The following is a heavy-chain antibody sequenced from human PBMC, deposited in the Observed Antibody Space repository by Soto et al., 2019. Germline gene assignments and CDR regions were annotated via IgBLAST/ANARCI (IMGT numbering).Heavy chain of an antibody. D-gene: IGHD2-21*01. CDR3: AREERKGIISWFDP. Sequence: SETLSLTCTVSGGSVSGVDYFWSWIRQSPGKGLEWIGYIYYTGITHLNPSLKSRLTMAVDTSKNEFSLKLTSVSAADTAVYFCAREERKGIISWFDPWGQGTPVTVLL. V-gene: IGHV4-30-4*01. CDR2: IYYTGIT. J-gene: IGHJ5*02. CDR1: GGSVSGVDYF.